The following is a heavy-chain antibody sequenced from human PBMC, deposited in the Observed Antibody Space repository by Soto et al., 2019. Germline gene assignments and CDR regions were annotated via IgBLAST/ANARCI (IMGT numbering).Heavy chain of an antibody. CDR2: INDSGSI. CDR3: ARLDSGSSGSCFDY. CDR1: GGSFSGYQ. D-gene: IGHD6-6*01. J-gene: IGHJ4*02. Sequence: SETLSLTCAVYGGSFSGYQWTWIRQTPEKGLEWIGEINDSGSINYNPSLKSRVTISVDTSKNQFSLKLNSVTAADTAVYYCARLDSGSSGSCFDYWGQGALVTVSS. V-gene: IGHV4-34*01.